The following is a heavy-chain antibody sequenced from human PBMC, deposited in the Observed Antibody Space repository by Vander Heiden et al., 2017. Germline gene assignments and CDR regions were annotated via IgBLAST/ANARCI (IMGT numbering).Heavy chain of an antibody. CDR2: IKQDGSEK. V-gene: IGHV3-7*01. Sequence: EVKLVESGGGLVQPGGSLSISCAASGFAFSCYWMSWVRQAPGKGLEWVANIKQDGSEKCYLDSVKGRFTISRDNAKNSLYLQMNSLIADDTAVYYCARDWGGGHFYYYYGMDVWGQGTTVTVSS. J-gene: IGHJ6*02. CDR1: GFAFSCYW. CDR3: ARDWGGGHFYYYYGMDV. D-gene: IGHD3-10*01.